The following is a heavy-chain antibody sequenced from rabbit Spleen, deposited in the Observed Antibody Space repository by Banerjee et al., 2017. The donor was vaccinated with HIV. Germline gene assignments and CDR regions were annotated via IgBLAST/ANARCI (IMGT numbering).Heavy chain of an antibody. V-gene: IGHV1S45*01. CDR2: INASTGKP. CDR1: GFSFSDRDV. Sequence: QEQLVESGGGLVQPEGSLTLTCKASGFSFSDRDVMCLVRQAPGKGLEWIACINASTGKPVYATWAKGRFTISRTSSTTVTLRMTSLTAADRATYFCARDLVAVIGWNFNLWGQGPSSPS. CDR3: ARDLVAVIGWNFNL. D-gene: IGHD1-1*01. J-gene: IGHJ4*01.